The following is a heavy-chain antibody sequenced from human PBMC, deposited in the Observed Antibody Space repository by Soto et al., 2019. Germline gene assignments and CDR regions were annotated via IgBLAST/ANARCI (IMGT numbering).Heavy chain of an antibody. CDR3: ARAGEYDYWSFFDP. J-gene: IGHJ5*02. Sequence: EVQLVESGGGLVQPGGSVRLSCIASGFTFRTYWMAWVRQAPGKGPEWVANIKQDGSDKNYVDSVKGRFTISRDNAKNSLYLQMNSLRAEDTAVDYCARAGEYDYWSFFDPWGQGTLVTVSA. V-gene: IGHV3-7*01. D-gene: IGHD3-3*01. CDR1: GFTFRTYW. CDR2: IKQDGSDK.